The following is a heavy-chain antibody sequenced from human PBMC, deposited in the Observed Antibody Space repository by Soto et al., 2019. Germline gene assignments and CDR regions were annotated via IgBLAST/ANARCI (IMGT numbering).Heavy chain of an antibody. CDR3: ARDQGIAAVHGMDV. V-gene: IGHV4-31*03. CDR1: GGSISSGGYY. Sequence: QVQLQESGPGLVKPSQTLSLTCTVSGGSISSGGYYWSWIRQHPGKGLEWIGYIYYSGSTYYNPSLKSRVTIAVDTSKNQSSLKLSSVTAADTAVYYCARDQGIAAVHGMDVWGQGTTVTVSS. J-gene: IGHJ6*02. D-gene: IGHD6-13*01. CDR2: IYYSGST.